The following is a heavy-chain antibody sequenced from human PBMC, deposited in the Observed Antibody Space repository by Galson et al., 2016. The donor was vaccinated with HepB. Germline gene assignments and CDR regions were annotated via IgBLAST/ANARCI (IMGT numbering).Heavy chain of an antibody. CDR1: GYSISNGYY. J-gene: IGHJ4*02. CDR3: ARVDVAMYDSIDY. V-gene: IGHV4-38-2*02. D-gene: IGHD5-12*01. CDR2: IYHSGTT. Sequence: SETLSLTCTVSGYSISNGYYWGWIRQSPGKGLEWIGSIYHSGTTFYNPSLKPRLTMSVDTSKNQFSLMLPSVTAADAAMYYCARVDVAMYDSIDYWGQGTLVTVSS.